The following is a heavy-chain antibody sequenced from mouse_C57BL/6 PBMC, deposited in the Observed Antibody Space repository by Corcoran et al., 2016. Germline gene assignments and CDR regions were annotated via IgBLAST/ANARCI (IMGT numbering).Heavy chain of an antibody. V-gene: IGHV1-18*01. CDR1: GYTFTDYN. CDR3: SREYYGNFDY. Sequence: EVQLQQSGPELVKPGASVKIPCKASGYTFTDYNMDWVKQSHGKSLEWIGDINPNNGGTIYNQTFKGKATLTVDKSSSTAYLELRSLSSEYTAVYYCSREYYGNFDYWGQGTTLTVSS. CDR2: INPNNGGT. J-gene: IGHJ2*01. D-gene: IGHD2-1*01.